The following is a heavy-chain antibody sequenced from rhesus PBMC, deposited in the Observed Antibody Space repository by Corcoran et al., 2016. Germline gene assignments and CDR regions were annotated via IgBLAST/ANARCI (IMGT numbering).Heavy chain of an antibody. CDR1: GGSISSGYYY. Sequence: QVQLQESGPGLVKPSETLSLTCAVSGGSISSGYYYWSWIRQPPGKGLEWIGYITYSGSTSYNPSLKSRVTISRDTSKNQFSLKLSSVTAADTAVYYCARGGPYSGSWNCWGQGVLVTVSS. V-gene: IGHV4-122*02. D-gene: IGHD6-25*01. CDR3: ARGGPYSGSWNC. J-gene: IGHJ4*01. CDR2: ITYSGST.